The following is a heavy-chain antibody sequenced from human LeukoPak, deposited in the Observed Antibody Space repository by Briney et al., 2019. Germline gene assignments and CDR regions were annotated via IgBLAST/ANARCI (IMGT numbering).Heavy chain of an antibody. V-gene: IGHV3-21*04. D-gene: IGHD1-26*01. J-gene: IGHJ4*02. CDR1: GFTFSSYS. Sequence: GGSLRLSCAASGFTFSSYSMNWVRQAPGKGLEWVSSISSSSSYIYYADSVKGRFTISRDNAKNSLHLQMNSLRAEDTAVYYCARDRPYSGSHGGDYWGQGTLVTVSS. CDR3: ARDRPYSGSHGGDY. CDR2: ISSSSSYI.